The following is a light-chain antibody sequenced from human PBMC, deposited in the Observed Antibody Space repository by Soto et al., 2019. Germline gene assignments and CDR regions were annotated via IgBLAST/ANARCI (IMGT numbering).Light chain of an antibody. V-gene: IGKV3-20*01. Sequence: EIVLTQSPGTLSLSPGERATLSCRASQSVNSNYLAWYQQKPGQAPRLLIYAASSRATGIPDRFSGSGSGTDFTLTISRLESEDFEVYYCQQYGSSPRTFGQGTKVDIK. CDR1: QSVNSNY. CDR3: QQYGSSPRT. J-gene: IGKJ1*01. CDR2: AAS.